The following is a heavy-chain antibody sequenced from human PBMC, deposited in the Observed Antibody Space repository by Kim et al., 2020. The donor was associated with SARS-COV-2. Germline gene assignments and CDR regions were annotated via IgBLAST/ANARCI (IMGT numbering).Heavy chain of an antibody. Sequence: GGSLRLSCAASGFTFSSHAMTWVRQAPGKGLEWVSGISGSGGSTFYADPVKGRFTISRDNSKNTLSLQMNSLRAEDTAVYYCAQDRSGIYADAFDIWGQG. CDR3: AQDRSGIYADAFDI. CDR1: GFTFSSHA. CDR2: ISGSGGST. D-gene: IGHD3-10*01. J-gene: IGHJ3*02. V-gene: IGHV3-23*01.